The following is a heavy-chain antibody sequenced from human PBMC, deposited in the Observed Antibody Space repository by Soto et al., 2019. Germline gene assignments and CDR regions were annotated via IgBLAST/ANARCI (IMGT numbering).Heavy chain of an antibody. CDR1: GGSISSSSYY. J-gene: IGHJ4*02. CDR3: ARGRGYSYGSYRAGSSFDY. Sequence: SETLSLTCTVSGGSISSSSYYWGWIRQPPGKGLEWIGSIYYSGSTYYNPSLKSRVTISVDTSKNQFSLKLSSVTAADTAVYYCARGRGYSYGSYRAGSSFDYWGQGTLVTVSS. CDR2: IYYSGST. V-gene: IGHV4-39*07. D-gene: IGHD5-18*01.